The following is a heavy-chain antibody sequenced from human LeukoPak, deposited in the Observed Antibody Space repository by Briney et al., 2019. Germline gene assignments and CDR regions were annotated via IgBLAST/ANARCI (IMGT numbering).Heavy chain of an antibody. J-gene: IGHJ3*02. D-gene: IGHD2-21*01. Sequence: GGSLRLSCAASGFTVSSNYMSWVRQAPGKGLEWVSVIYSGGSTYYADSVKGRFTISRDNSKNTLYLQMNSLRAEDTAVYYCARGYCGGDCYASAFDTWGQGTMVTVSS. CDR2: IYSGGST. CDR3: ARGYCGGDCYASAFDT. CDR1: GFTVSSNY. V-gene: IGHV3-53*01.